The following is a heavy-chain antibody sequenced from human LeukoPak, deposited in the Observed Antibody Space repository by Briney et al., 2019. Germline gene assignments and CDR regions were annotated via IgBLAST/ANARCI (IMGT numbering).Heavy chain of an antibody. J-gene: IGHJ5*02. Sequence: PSETLSLTCTVSGGSISSYYWSWIRQPPRKGLEWIGYIHYTGSTNYNPSLKSRVTISVDTSKNQFSLKLSSVTAADTAVYYCARGGRGYSWFDPWGQGTLVTVSS. V-gene: IGHV4-59*12. CDR1: GGSISSYY. CDR3: ARGGRGYSWFDP. CDR2: IHYTGST. D-gene: IGHD5-12*01.